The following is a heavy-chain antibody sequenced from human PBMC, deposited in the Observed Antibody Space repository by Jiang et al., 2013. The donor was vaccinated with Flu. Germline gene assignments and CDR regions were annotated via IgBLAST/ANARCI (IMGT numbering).Heavy chain of an antibody. Sequence: VQLLESGGGLVQPGGSLRLSCSASGFTFSTYAMHWVRQAPGKGLEYVSVISSNGGNTYYADSVKGRFTISRDNSKNTLYLQMSSLRAEDTAVYYCVKDGSLWSYYFDYWGQG. CDR1: GFTFSTYA. CDR2: ISSNGGNT. J-gene: IGHJ4*02. CDR3: VKDGSLWSYYFDY. D-gene: IGHD3-10*01. V-gene: IGHV3-64D*06.